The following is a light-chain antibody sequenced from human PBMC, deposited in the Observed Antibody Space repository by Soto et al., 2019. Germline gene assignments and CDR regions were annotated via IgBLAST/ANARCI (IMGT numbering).Light chain of an antibody. CDR2: DDN. V-gene: IGLV1-51*01. CDR1: SSNIGGNS. J-gene: IGLJ1*01. Sequence: QSVLTQPPSVSAAPGQKVTISCSGSSSNIGGNSVSWYQQLPGTAPKLLIYDDNKRPSGIPDRFSASKSGTSATLGITGFQTGDEADYYCGSWDSSLSAYVFGTGTKV. CDR3: GSWDSSLSAYV.